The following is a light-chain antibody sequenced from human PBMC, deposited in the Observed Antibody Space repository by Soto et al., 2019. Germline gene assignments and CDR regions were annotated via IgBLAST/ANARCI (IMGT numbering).Light chain of an antibody. J-gene: IGKJ2*01. V-gene: IGKV3-15*01. Sequence: EIVMTQSPATLSVSPGERATLSCRASQSVSSNLAWYQQKPGQAPRLLIYSASTRATGIPARFSGGGSGTEFTLTITNLQSEDFAVYYCQQYNNWPPNTFGQGTKLEIK. CDR3: QQYNNWPPNT. CDR1: QSVSSN. CDR2: SAS.